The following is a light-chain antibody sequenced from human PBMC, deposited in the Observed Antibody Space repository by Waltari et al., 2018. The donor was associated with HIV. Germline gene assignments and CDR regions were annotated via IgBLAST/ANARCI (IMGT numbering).Light chain of an antibody. CDR1: IFNTGSTY. V-gene: IGLV1-47*01. J-gene: IGLJ2*01. Sequence: QSLLSHSPSASGAPGQRVTISCSGSIFNTGSTYVYWYHLLPGTAPKLLIYRDGQRPAGVPDRFSASKSGTSASLDISELRSEDETDYYCVAWDDTLSGPVFGGGTKLTVL. CDR3: VAWDDTLSGPV. CDR2: RDG.